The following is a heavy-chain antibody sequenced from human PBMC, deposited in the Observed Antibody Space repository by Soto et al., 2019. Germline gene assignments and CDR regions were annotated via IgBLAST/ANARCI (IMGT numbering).Heavy chain of an antibody. CDR3: ARATTVTTIKFDY. J-gene: IGHJ4*02. CDR1: GFTFSIYS. V-gene: IGHV3-48*02. D-gene: IGHD4-17*01. CDR2: ISSSSSTI. Sequence: AGSRRLSCAASGFTFSIYSMNWVRHAPGKGLEWVSYISSSSSTIYYADSVKGRFTISRDNAKNSLYLQMNSLRDEDTAVYYCARATTVTTIKFDYWGQGTLVTVSS.